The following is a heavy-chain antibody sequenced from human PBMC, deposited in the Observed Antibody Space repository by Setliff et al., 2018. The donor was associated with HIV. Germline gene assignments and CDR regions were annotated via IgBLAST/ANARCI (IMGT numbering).Heavy chain of an antibody. V-gene: IGHV3-48*03. CDR2: ISTSGTTV. J-gene: IGHJ5*02. CDR3: ARRYNWKYDA. CDR1: GFTFSSHE. Sequence: GGSLRLSCAASGFTFSSHEVNWVRQAPGKGLEWVSYISTSGTTVHYADSVKGRFTISRDNTKNSLFLQMDSLSAEDTAVYYCARRYNWKYDAWGQGALVTVSS. D-gene: IGHD1-20*01.